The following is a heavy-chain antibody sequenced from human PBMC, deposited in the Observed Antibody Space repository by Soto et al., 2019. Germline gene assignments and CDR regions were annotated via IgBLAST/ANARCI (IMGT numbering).Heavy chain of an antibody. CDR2: IYHTGIT. V-gene: IGHV4-4*02. D-gene: IGHD6-13*01. CDR1: GCSISNNNW. J-gene: IGHJ6*02. Sequence: SETRSRTCSVSGCSISNNNWWPWVRQPPGKGLQWVGDIYHTGITNYSPSLKSRVTISVDKSKRQFSMKMTYVTAADTAVYYRARFSSSGLYYYFGRDVWGQGTTVTVSS. CDR3: ARFSSSGLYYYFGRDV.